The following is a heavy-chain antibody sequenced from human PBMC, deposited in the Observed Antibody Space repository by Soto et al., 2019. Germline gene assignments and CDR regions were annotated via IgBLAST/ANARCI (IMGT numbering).Heavy chain of an antibody. D-gene: IGHD5-18*01. CDR3: AKDSGYQMPDNYFYYGLDA. Sequence: GSLRRPCAASGFTFTSNAMHWVRQNPGKGLEWVAAISYDEIDKKYASSVKGRFTVSRDNVKNTLSLQMNSLRPEDTAVYYCAKDSGYQMPDNYFYYGLDAWGQGTKVTVYS. CDR1: GFTFTSNA. CDR2: ISYDEIDK. J-gene: IGHJ6*02. V-gene: IGHV3-30*18.